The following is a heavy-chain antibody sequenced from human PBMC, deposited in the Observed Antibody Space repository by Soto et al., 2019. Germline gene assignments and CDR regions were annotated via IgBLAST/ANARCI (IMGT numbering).Heavy chain of an antibody. CDR1: GYDFNTNW. Sequence: GESLKISCRGSGYDFNTNWFGWVRQLPGRGLEWVGIMYPGDSDTRLHPSLQGHVTLSADVTVSTAFLQWRTLKTSDSGMYFCARLPRDCNKTSRYYADHWGQGTSVTVSS. V-gene: IGHV5-51*01. CDR2: MYPGDSDT. D-gene: IGHD3-22*01. J-gene: IGHJ4*02. CDR3: ARLPRDCNKTSRYYADH.